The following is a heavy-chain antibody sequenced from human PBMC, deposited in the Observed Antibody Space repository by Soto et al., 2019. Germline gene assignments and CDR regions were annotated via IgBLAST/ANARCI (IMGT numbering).Heavy chain of an antibody. J-gene: IGHJ6*03. CDR2: TYYRSRWYN. CDR1: GDSVSSKSAA. Sequence: SQTLSLTCAISGDSVSSKSAAWNWIRLSPSRGLEWLARTYYRSRWYNDYAVSVRSRITVNPDTSKNQFSLQLTSVTPEDTAVYYCAGTTSHQWYYMYVWGKGTTVTVSS. D-gene: IGHD1-7*01. V-gene: IGHV6-1*01. CDR3: AGTTSHQWYYMYV.